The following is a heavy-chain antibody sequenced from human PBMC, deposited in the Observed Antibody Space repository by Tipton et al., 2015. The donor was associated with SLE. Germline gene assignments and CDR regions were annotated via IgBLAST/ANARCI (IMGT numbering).Heavy chain of an antibody. J-gene: IGHJ4*02. Sequence: TLSLTCTVSGGSISSYYWSWIRQPPGKGLECIGYVYYTGSTNYNPSLKSRVTISVDTSKNQSSLKLSSVTAADTAVYYCAREGRRGLQIDYWGQGTLVTVSS. CDR2: VYYTGST. V-gene: IGHV4-59*01. CDR3: AREGRRGLQIDY. D-gene: IGHD5-24*01. CDR1: GGSISSYY.